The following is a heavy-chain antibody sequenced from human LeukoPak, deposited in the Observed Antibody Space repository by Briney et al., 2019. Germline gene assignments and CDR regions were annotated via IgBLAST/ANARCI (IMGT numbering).Heavy chain of an antibody. CDR1: GGSISSYY. CDR2: VYYSGST. J-gene: IGHJ5*02. V-gene: IGHV4-59*01. Sequence: SETLSLTCTVSGGSISSYYWSWIRQPPGKGLEWIGYVYYSGSTNYNPSLKSRVTISVDTSKNQFSLKLSSVTAADTAVYYCATHKGWFDPWGQGTLVTVSS. CDR3: ATHKGWFDP.